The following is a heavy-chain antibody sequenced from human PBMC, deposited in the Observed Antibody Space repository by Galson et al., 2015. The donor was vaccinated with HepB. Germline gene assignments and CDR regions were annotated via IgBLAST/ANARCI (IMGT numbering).Heavy chain of an antibody. CDR2: ISSSGSTI. D-gene: IGHD2-21*02. V-gene: IGHV3-48*03. J-gene: IGHJ4*02. Sequence: SLRLSCAASGFTFSSYEMNWVRQAPGKGLEWVSYISSSGSTIYYADSVKGRFTISRDNAKNSLYLQMNSLRAEDTAVYYCARDNRVTASPYYFDYWGQGTLVTVSS. CDR1: GFTFSSYE. CDR3: ARDNRVTASPYYFDY.